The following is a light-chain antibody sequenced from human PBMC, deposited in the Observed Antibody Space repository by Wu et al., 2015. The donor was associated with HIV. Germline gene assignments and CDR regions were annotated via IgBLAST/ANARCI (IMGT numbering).Light chain of an antibody. Sequence: EIVLTQSPGTLSLSPGERVTLYCRASQSVNNRYLAWYQQKPGQAPRLLIYGASSRATGIPDRFSGSGSGTDFTLTISRLEPEDFAVYYCQQYGNSPRTFGQGPKVEIK. CDR2: GAS. CDR1: QSVNNRY. J-gene: IGKJ1*01. V-gene: IGKV3-20*01. CDR3: QQYGNSPRT.